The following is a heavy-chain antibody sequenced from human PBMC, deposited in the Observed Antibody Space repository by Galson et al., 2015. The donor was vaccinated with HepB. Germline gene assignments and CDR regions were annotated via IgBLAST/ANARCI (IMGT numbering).Heavy chain of an antibody. CDR1: GFRFSSYW. V-gene: IGHV3-7*01. J-gene: IGHJ4*02. Sequence: SLRLSCAASGFRFSSYWMSWVRQAPGKGLEWVANIKQDGSEKYYVDSVKGRFTISRDNAKNSLYVQMNSLRAEDTAVYYCARDSYPGDGWVQATFDYWGQGTLVTVSS. CDR3: ARDSYPGDGWVQATFDY. CDR2: IKQDGSEK. D-gene: IGHD2-8*02.